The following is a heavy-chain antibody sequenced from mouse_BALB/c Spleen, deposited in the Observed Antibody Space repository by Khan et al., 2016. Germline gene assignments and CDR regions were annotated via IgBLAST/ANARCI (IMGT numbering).Heavy chain of an antibody. CDR2: ISYDGSN. CDR1: GYSITSGYY. Sequence: EVQLQESGPGLVKPSQSLSLTCSVTGYSITSGYYWNWIRQFPGNKLEWMGYISYDGSNNYNPSLKNRISITRDTSKNQFFLKLNSVTTEGTATYYSAMAWYFDYWGQGTTLTVSS. V-gene: IGHV3-6*02. J-gene: IGHJ2*01. CDR3: AMAWYFDY.